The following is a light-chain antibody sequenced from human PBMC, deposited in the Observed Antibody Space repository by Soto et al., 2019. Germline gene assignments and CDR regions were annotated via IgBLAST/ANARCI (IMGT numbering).Light chain of an antibody. CDR2: DAS. Sequence: EIVLTQSPATLSLSPGERATLSCRASQSVGSYLAWYQRKPGQAPRLLIYDASKRATGIPARLSGSGPGTDFTLTISSLEPEDFAVYYCQQRSNWPWTFGQGTKVEIK. CDR1: QSVGSY. CDR3: QQRSNWPWT. V-gene: IGKV3D-11*02. J-gene: IGKJ1*01.